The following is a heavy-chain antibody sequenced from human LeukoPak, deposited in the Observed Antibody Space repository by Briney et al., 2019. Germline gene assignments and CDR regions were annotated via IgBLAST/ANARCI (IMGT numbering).Heavy chain of an antibody. CDR2: INSDGSST. CDR3: ARAGIAAAGIFVI. D-gene: IGHD6-13*01. V-gene: IGHV3-74*01. Sequence: GGSLRLSCAASGFTFSSYGMHWVRQAPGKGLVWVSRINSDGSSTSYADSVKGRFTISRDNAKNTLYLQMNSLRAEDTAVYYCARAGIAAAGIFVIWGQGTMVTVSS. J-gene: IGHJ3*02. CDR1: GFTFSSYG.